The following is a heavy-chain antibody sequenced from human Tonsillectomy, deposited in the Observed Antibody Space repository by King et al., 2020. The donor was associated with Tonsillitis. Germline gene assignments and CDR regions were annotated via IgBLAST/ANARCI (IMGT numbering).Heavy chain of an antibody. CDR3: VKDRASTGRSGAFDT. CDR2: IGSNGGST. CDR1: GFTFRTYA. D-gene: IGHD1-26*01. V-gene: IGHV3-64D*06. Sequence: VQLVESGGGLVQPGGSLRLSCSASGFTFRTYAMHWVRQAPGKGLEYVSAIGSNGGSTYYADSVKGRFTISRDNSKNTLYLQMNSLRAEDTAVHYCVKDRASTGRSGAFDTWGQGTMVTVSS. J-gene: IGHJ3*02.